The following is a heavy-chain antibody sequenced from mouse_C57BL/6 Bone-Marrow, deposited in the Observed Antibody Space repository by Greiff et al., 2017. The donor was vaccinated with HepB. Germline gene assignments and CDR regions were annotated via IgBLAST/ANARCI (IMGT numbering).Heavy chain of an antibody. CDR3: ATIYYDEWFAY. Sequence: QVQLKQPGAELVKPGASVKVSCKASGYTFTSYWMHWVKQRPGQGLEWIGRIHPSDSDTNYNQKFKGKATLTVDKSSSTAYMQLSSLTSEDSAVYYCATIYYDEWFAYWGQGTLVTVSA. J-gene: IGHJ3*01. V-gene: IGHV1-74*01. CDR2: IHPSDSDT. D-gene: IGHD2-4*01. CDR1: GYTFTSYW.